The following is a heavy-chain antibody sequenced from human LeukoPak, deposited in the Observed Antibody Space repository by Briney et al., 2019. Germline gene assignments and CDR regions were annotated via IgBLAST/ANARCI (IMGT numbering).Heavy chain of an antibody. V-gene: IGHV4-34*01. CDR2: INHSGST. D-gene: IGHD6-13*01. Sequence: SETLSLTCAVYGGSFSGYYWSWIRQPPGKGLEWIGEINHSGSTNYNPSLKSRVTISVDTSKNQFPLKLSSVTAADTAVYYCARGRVAAAAIDYWGQGTLVTVSS. CDR1: GGSFSGYY. CDR3: ARGRVAAAAIDY. J-gene: IGHJ4*02.